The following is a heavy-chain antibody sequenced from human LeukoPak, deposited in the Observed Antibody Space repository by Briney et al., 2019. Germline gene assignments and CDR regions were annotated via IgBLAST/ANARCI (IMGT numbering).Heavy chain of an antibody. CDR3: ARLIEGCGGDRYSWHFDY. J-gene: IGHJ4*02. V-gene: IGHV4-59*01. Sequence: SETLSLTCTVSGGSISSYYWSWIRQPPGKGLEWIGYIYYSGSTNYNPSLKSRVTISVDTSKNQFSLKLSSVTAADTAVYYCARLIEGCGGDRYSWHFDYWGQGTLVTVSS. D-gene: IGHD2-21*01. CDR2: IYYSGST. CDR1: GGSISSYY.